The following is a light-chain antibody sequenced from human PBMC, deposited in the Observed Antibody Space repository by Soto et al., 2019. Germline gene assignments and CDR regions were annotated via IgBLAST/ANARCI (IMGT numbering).Light chain of an antibody. CDR1: QSVINY. J-gene: IGKJ4*01. V-gene: IGKV3-11*01. CDR3: QQRANWPLT. Sequence: EIVLTQSPATLSLSPGERATLSFRASQSVINYLAWYQQKPGQAPRLLIYDTSNRATGIPARFSGSGSGTDFTLIISSLEPEDFAVYYCQQRANWPLTFSGGTKVDI. CDR2: DTS.